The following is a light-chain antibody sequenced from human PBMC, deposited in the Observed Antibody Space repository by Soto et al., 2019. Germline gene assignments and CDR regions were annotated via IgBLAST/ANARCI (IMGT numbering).Light chain of an antibody. CDR2: EVS. V-gene: IGLV2-14*03. J-gene: IGLJ1*01. CDR3: SSHTKDSTLV. CDR1: SSDVGGYNH. Sequence: QSVLTQPASVSGSLGQSITISCTGSSSDVGGYNHVSWYQQHPGKAPKLLIYEVSDRPSGVSNRFSGSKSGNTASLTISGLQAEDEAGYYCSSHTKDSTLVFGTGTKLTVL.